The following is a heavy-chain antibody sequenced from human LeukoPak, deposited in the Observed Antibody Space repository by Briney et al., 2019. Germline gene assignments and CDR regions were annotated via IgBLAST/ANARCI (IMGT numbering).Heavy chain of an antibody. J-gene: IGHJ4*02. CDR1: GGSISSSSYY. CDR2: IYYSGST. V-gene: IGHV4-39*07. Sequence: PSETLSLTCTVSGGSISSSSYYWGWIRQPPGKGLEWIGSIYYSGSTYYNPSLKSRVTISVDTSKNQFSLKLSSVTAADTAVYYCARGFGYYYGSGRDFFDYWGQGTLVTVSS. D-gene: IGHD3-10*01. CDR3: ARGFGYYYGSGRDFFDY.